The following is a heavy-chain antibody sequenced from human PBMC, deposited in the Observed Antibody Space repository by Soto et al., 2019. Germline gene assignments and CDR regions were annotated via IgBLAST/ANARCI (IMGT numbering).Heavy chain of an antibody. D-gene: IGHD5-18*01. Sequence: GGSLRLSCAASGFTFDDYTMHWVRQAPGKGLEWVSVIWWDGSSTYYADSVKGRFTISRDNSKNTLYLQMNSLRAEDTAVYYCARDNPTGYSYGYDVSYYFDYWGQGTLVTVSS. CDR1: GFTFDDYT. V-gene: IGHV3-43*01. CDR3: ARDNPTGYSYGYDVSYYFDY. CDR2: IWWDGSST. J-gene: IGHJ4*02.